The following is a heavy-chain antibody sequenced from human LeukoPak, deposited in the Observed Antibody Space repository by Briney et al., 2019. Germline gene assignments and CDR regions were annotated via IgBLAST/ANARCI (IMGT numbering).Heavy chain of an antibody. CDR3: ARDHVITAFDI. CDR2: ISSSGSTI. Sequence: PGGSLRLSCAASGFTFSSYAMSWVRQAPGKGLEWVSYISSSGSTIYYADSVKGRFTISRDNAKNSLYLQMNSLRAEDTAVYYCARDHVITAFDIWGQGTMVTVSS. J-gene: IGHJ3*02. V-gene: IGHV3-48*04. CDR1: GFTFSSYA.